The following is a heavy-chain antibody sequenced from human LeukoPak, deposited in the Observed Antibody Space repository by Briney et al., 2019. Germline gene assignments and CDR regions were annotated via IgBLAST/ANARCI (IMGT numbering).Heavy chain of an antibody. J-gene: IGHJ4*02. CDR3: ARDGGYDPHSL. Sequence: GGSLRLSCAASGFTFSSYWMSWVRQAPGKGLEWVANIKQDGSEKYYVDSVQGRFTISRDNAKNLLYLQMNSLRAEDTAMYYCARDGGYDPHSLWGQGTLVTVSS. CDR1: GFTFSSYW. CDR2: IKQDGSEK. D-gene: IGHD3-3*01. V-gene: IGHV3-7*01.